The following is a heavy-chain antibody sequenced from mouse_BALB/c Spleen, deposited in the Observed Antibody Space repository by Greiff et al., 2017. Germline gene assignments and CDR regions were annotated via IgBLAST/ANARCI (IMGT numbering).Heavy chain of an antibody. CDR3: ERAYYRYDVDAMDD. D-gene: IGHD2-14*01. CDR1: GYAFTSYW. V-gene: IGHV1-7*01. Sequence: QVQLQQSGAELAKPGASVKMSCKASGYAFTSYWMHWVKQRPGQSLEWIGYINPSTGYTEYNQKFKDKATLTADKSSSTAYMQLSSLTSEVSAVYYCERAYYRYDVDAMDDWGQGTSVTVSA. CDR2: INPSTGYT. J-gene: IGHJ4*01.